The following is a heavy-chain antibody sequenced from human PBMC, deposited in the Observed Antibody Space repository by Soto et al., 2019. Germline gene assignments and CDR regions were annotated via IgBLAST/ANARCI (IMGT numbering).Heavy chain of an antibody. CDR1: GGSISSGGYY. CDR3: ARGIYDYVWGSYPGRFDP. V-gene: IGHV4-31*03. CDR2: IYYSGST. J-gene: IGHJ5*02. Sequence: SETLSLTCTVSGGSISSGGYYWSWIRQHPGKGLEWMGYIYYSGSTYYNPSLKSRLTISVDTSKNRFSLKLSSVTAADTAVYYCARGIYDYVWGSYPGRFDPWGQGTLVTVSS. D-gene: IGHD3-16*02.